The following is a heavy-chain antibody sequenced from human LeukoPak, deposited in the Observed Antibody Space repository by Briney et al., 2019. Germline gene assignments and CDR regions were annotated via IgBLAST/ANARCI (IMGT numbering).Heavy chain of an antibody. CDR2: IWVDAGSI. D-gene: IGHD2-15*01. CDR3: AKDPGGGYCSGGSCFY. Sequence: GGSLRLSCAASGFGFSNYAMSWVRQAPGQGLEWVSGIWVDAGSIFYADSVKGRFAISRDNSKSTLYLQMNSLKAEDTAVYYCAKDPGGGYCSGGSCFYWGQGTLVTVSS. J-gene: IGHJ4*02. V-gene: IGHV3-23*01. CDR1: GFGFSNYA.